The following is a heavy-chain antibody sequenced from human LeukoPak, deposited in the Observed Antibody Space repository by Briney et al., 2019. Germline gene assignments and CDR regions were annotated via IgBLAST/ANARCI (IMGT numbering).Heavy chain of an antibody. CDR1: GYTFTGYY. V-gene: IGHV1-2*02. CDR2: INPNNGDT. Sequence: GASVKVPCKASGYTFTGYYMHWVRQAPGQGLEWLGWINPNNGDTNYAQKFQGRVTMTRDASISTAYMELSGLRSDDTAVYYCARGIREWPRGFASHYPYYYMDVWGKGTTVTVSS. D-gene: IGHD5-12*01. J-gene: IGHJ6*03. CDR3: ARGIREWPRGFASHYPYYYMDV.